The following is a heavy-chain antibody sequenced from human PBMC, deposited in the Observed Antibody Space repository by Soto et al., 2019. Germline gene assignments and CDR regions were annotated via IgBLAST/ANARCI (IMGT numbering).Heavy chain of an antibody. D-gene: IGHD4-17*01. CDR2: IYYSGST. CDR3: ARDYGGNSNFDY. CDR1: GGSISSGDYY. V-gene: IGHV4-30-4*01. J-gene: IGHJ4*02. Sequence: SETLSLTCTVSGGSISSGDYYWSWIRQPPGKGLEWIGYIYYSGSTYYNPSLKSRVTISVDTSKNQFSLKLSSVTAADTAVYYCARDYGGNSNFDYWGQGTLVTAPQ.